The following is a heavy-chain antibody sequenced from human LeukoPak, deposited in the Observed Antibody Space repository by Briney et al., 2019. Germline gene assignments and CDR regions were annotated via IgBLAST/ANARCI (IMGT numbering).Heavy chain of an antibody. CDR2: INYSGST. Sequence: SETLSLTCTVSGGSISSYYWSWIRQPPGQGLEWIGYINYSGSTSSNPSFKSRLTISLDTSNNQFSLKLSSVTAADTAVYYCARHKHDSSGYAFDYWGQGTLVTVSS. CDR1: GGSISSYY. D-gene: IGHD3-22*01. CDR3: ARHKHDSSGYAFDY. J-gene: IGHJ4*02. V-gene: IGHV4-59*08.